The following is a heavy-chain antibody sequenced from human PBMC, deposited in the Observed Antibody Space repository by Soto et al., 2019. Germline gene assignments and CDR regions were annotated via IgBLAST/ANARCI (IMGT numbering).Heavy chain of an antibody. Sequence: SETLSLTCTVSGGSIISGSYYWGWIRQPPGKGLEWIGSIYYTGTTYYSPSLKSRVIISLDTSKNQVSLKLSSVTAADTAVYFCSRGSYYYDNSRYYYSYCGRGSMVTV. CDR3: SRGSYYYDNSRYYYSY. J-gene: IGHJ4*02. V-gene: IGHV4-39*01. CDR1: GGSIISGSYY. D-gene: IGHD3-22*01. CDR2: IYYTGTT.